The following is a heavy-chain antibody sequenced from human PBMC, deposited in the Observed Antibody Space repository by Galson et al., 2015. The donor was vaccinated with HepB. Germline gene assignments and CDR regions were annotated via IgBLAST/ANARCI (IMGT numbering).Heavy chain of an antibody. J-gene: IGHJ6*02. CDR3: ASRDGYQTYYYYGMDV. CDR2: ISYDGSNK. V-gene: IGHV3-30-3*01. D-gene: IGHD5-24*01. CDR1: GFTFSSYA. Sequence: SLRLSCAASGFTFSSYAMHWVRQAPGKGLEWVAVISYDGSNKCYADSVKGRFTISRDNSKNTLYLQMNSLRAEDTAVYYCASRDGYQTYYYYGMDVWGQGTTVTVSS.